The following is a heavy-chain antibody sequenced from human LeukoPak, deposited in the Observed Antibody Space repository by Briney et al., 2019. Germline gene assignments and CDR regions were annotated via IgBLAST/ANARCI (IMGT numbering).Heavy chain of an antibody. Sequence: GGSLRLSCTASGFTFGDYAMSWVRQAPGKGLEWVGFIRSKAYGGTTEYAASVKGRFTISRDDSKSIAYLQMNSLKTEDTAVYYCTSFIAARLFYWGQGTLVTVSS. J-gene: IGHJ4*02. CDR2: IRSKAYGGTT. CDR1: GFTFGDYA. CDR3: TSFIAARLFY. D-gene: IGHD6-6*01. V-gene: IGHV3-49*04.